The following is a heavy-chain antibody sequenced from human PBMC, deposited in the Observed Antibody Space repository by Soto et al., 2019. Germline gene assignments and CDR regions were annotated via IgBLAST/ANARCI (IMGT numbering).Heavy chain of an antibody. CDR3: ARGRRVRGVTIRYDGMGV. D-gene: IGHD3-10*01. Sequence: QVQLQQWGAGLLKPSETLSLTCGVYGGSLSGFHWNWIRQPPGKGLEWIGEINQSGTTNYNSSLKSRLTISVATSKNQFSLNLTSVTAADTSVYYCARGRRVRGVTIRYDGMGVWGQGTTVTVSS. CDR2: INQSGTT. J-gene: IGHJ6*02. V-gene: IGHV4-34*01. CDR1: GGSLSGFH.